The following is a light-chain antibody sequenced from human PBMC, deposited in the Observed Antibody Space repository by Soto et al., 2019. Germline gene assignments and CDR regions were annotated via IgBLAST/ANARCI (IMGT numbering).Light chain of an antibody. J-gene: IGKJ1*01. V-gene: IGKV3-20*01. CDR3: QQYGRSWT. CDR2: GAS. CDR1: QNIFSNY. Sequence: EIVLTQSPDTVSVSPGERVTLSCRASQNIFSNYLAWYQQKPGQAPRLLIYGASTRATGIADRFSGGGSGTDFTLTISRLEPEDFAVYHCQQYGRSWTFVQGTKVDIK.